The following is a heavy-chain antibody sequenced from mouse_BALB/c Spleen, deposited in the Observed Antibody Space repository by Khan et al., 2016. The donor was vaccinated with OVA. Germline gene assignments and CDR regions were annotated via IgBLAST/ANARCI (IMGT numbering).Heavy chain of an antibody. CDR1: GYTFTSYW. V-gene: IGHV1-87*01. J-gene: IGHJ2*01. CDR3: ASYRFDYFDY. D-gene: IGHD2-14*01. Sequence: QVQLKESGAELARPGASVKLSCKSSGYTFTSYWMQWVKQRPGQGLEWIGTIYPGDGDTRYTQKFKGKATLTADKSSSTSFMQLSNLASEDSAVYYCASYRFDYFDYWGQGTTLTGSP. CDR2: IYPGDGDT.